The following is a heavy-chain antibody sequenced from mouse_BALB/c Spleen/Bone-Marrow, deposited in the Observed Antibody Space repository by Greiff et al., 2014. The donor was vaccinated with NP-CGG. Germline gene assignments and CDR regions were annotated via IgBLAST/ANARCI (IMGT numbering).Heavy chain of an antibody. V-gene: IGHV2-2*02. J-gene: IGHJ3*01. CDR1: GFSLTSYG. D-gene: IGHD2-4*01. Sequence: QVQLQQPGPGLVQPSQSLSITCTVSGFSLTSYGVHWVRQSPGKGLEWLGVIWSGGSKDYNAAFISRLSISKDNSKSQVFFKMNSLQANDTAIYYCARRLRAWFAYWGQGTLVTVSA. CDR3: ARRLRAWFAY. CDR2: IWSGGSK.